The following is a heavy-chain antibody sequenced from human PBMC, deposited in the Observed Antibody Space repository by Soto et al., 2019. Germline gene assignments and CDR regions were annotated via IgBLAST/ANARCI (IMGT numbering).Heavy chain of an antibody. CDR3: ARARGSRRNTWFHP. CDR1: SYTFPSSG. V-gene: IGHV1-18*04. Sequence: ASVKVSCKASSYTFPSSGISWVRQLPGQGLEWMGWIRAYNGNTNYAQKLQGRVTMTTDTSTSTAYMELRSLSSDDTAVYYCARARGSRRNTWFHPCGPGTLGTL. D-gene: IGHD3-10*01. CDR2: IRAYNGNT. J-gene: IGHJ5*02.